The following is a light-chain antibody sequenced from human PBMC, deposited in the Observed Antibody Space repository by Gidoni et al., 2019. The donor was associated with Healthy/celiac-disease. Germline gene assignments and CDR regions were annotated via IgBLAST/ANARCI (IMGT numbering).Light chain of an antibody. Sequence: SYELTQPPSVSLSPGQTASITCSGDKLGDKYACWYQQKPGPAPVLVIYQDSKRPSGIPERFSGSNSGNTATLTISGTQAMDEADYYCQAWDSSTAVVFGGGTKLTVL. J-gene: IGLJ2*01. V-gene: IGLV3-1*01. CDR1: KLGDKY. CDR2: QDS. CDR3: QAWDSSTAVV.